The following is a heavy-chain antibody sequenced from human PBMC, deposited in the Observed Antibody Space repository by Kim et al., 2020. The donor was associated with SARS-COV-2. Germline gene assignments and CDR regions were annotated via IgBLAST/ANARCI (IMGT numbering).Heavy chain of an antibody. V-gene: IGHV5-51*01. J-gene: IGHJ3*02. Sequence: PSFQGQVTISADKSISTAYLQWSSLKASDTAMYYCARGALTGTASGAFDIWGQGTMVTVSS. D-gene: IGHD3-9*01. CDR3: ARGALTGTASGAFDI.